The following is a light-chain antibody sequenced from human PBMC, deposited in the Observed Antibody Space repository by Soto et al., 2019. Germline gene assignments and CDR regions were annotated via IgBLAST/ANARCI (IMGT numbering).Light chain of an antibody. CDR3: QQSYSTPLT. J-gene: IGKJ4*01. CDR2: WAS. V-gene: IGKV4-1*01. Sequence: DIVMTQSPDSLAVSLGERATINCKSSQSILYSSNNRNYLSWYQQKPGQPPKLLFYWASTRESGVPDRFSGSGSGTDFTLTISSLQAEDVAVYYCQQSYSTPLTFGGGTKVEIK. CDR1: QSILYSSNNRNY.